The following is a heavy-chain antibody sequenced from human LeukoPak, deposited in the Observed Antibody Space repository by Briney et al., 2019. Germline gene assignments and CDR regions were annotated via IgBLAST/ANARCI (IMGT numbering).Heavy chain of an antibody. D-gene: IGHD4-11*01. CDR1: GGSFSGYY. Sequence: SETLSLTCAVYGGSFSGYYWSWIRQPPGKGLEWIGEINHSGSTNYNPSLKSRVTISVDTSKNQFSLKLSSVTAADTAVYYCYRSDYYYYMDVWGKGTTVTVSS. CDR2: INHSGST. CDR3: YRSDYYYYMDV. J-gene: IGHJ6*03. V-gene: IGHV4-34*01.